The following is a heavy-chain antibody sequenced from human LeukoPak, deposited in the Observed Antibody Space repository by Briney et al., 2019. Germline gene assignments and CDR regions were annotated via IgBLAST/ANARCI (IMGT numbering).Heavy chain of an antibody. J-gene: IGHJ4*02. CDR3: ARHSRSLYDSSGYRNDY. D-gene: IGHD3-22*01. Sequence: GESLKISRKGSGSSFTDYWIGWVRQMPGKGLEWMGTIFPGNSDTRYSPSFQGQVTLSVDKSISTAYLEWSRLKASDTAMYYCARHSRSLYDSSGYRNDYWGQGTLVTVSS. V-gene: IGHV5-51*01. CDR1: GSSFTDYW. CDR2: IFPGNSDT.